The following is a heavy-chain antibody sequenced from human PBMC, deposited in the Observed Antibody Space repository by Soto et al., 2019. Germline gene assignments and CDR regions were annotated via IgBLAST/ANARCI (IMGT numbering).Heavy chain of an antibody. J-gene: IGHJ4*02. Sequence: SETLSLTCTVSGGSISSYYWSWIRQPPGKGLEWIGYIYYSGSTNYNPSLKSRVTISVDTSKIQFSLKLSSVTAADTAVYYCARGGYCTNGVCYKAPDYWGQGTLVTVSS. CDR1: GGSISSYY. D-gene: IGHD2-8*01. V-gene: IGHV4-59*01. CDR2: IYYSGST. CDR3: ARGGYCTNGVCYKAPDY.